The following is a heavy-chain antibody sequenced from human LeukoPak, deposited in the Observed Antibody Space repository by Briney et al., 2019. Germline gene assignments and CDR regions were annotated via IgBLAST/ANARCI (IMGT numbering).Heavy chain of an antibody. CDR1: GYTLTSYY. D-gene: IGHD6-19*01. CDR2: INPSGGST. J-gene: IGHJ4*02. CDR3: AREGLRYDGYSSGWYLDY. Sequence: ASVKVSCKASGYTLTSYYMHWVRQAPGQGLEWMGIINPSGGSTSYAQKFQGRVTMTRDTSTSTVYMELSSLRSEDTAVYYCAREGLRYDGYSSGWYLDYWGQGTLVTVSS. V-gene: IGHV1-46*01.